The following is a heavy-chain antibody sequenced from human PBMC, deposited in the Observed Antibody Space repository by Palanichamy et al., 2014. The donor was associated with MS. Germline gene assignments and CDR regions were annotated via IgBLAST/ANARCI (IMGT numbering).Heavy chain of an antibody. J-gene: IGHJ4*02. D-gene: IGHD3-22*01. V-gene: IGHV4-34*01. Sequence: QVQLRQWGAGLLKPSETLSLTCAVYGGAFSGHYWSWIRQSPGKGLEWIGEINDSGHTNYHPSLKSRIIISVDTSKKQFSLQVTSVTVADTAVYYCARGGQGYSDGSAYYYPFDYWGQGTLVTVSS. CDR3: ARGGQGYSDGSAYYYPFDY. CDR2: INDSGHT. CDR1: GGAFSGHY.